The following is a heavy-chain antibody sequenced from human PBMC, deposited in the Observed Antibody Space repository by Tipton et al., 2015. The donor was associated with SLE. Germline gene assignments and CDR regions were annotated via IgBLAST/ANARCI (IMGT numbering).Heavy chain of an antibody. Sequence: TLSLTCTVSGGSISSSNWWSWVRQPPGKGLEWIGEIYHSGSTNYNPSLKSRVTISVDKSKNQFSLKLSSVTAADTAVYYCARGRLERRRRDFDYWGQGTLVTVSS. J-gene: IGHJ4*02. CDR2: IYHSGST. V-gene: IGHV4-4*02. D-gene: IGHD1-1*01. CDR1: GGSISSSNW. CDR3: ARGRLERRRRDFDY.